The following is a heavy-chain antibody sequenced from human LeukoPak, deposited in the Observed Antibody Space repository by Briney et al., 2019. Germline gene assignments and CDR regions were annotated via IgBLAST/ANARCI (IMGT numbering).Heavy chain of an antibody. J-gene: IGHJ4*02. CDR1: GFTFSNHW. CDR3: AKPYDSSGNYWAPFDY. D-gene: IGHD3-22*01. Sequence: GGSLRLSCAASGFTFSNHWMHWVRQVPGKGLVWVSRSDGGGSSTSYSDSVKGRFSISRDNAKSTLYLQMNSLRAEDTAVYYCAKPYDSSGNYWAPFDYWGQGTLVTVSS. V-gene: IGHV3-74*01. CDR2: SDGGGSST.